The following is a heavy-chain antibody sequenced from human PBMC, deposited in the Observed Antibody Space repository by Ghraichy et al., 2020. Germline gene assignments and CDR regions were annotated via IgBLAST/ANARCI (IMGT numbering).Heavy chain of an antibody. CDR1: GFTFSSYE. CDR3: AREGKFWSGYYYYYGMDV. V-gene: IGHV3-48*03. J-gene: IGHJ6*02. Sequence: GGSLRLSCAASGFTFSSYEMNWVRQAPGKGLEWVSYISSSGSNIYYADPVKGRFTISRDNAKNSLYLQMNSLRAEDTAVYYCAREGKFWSGYYYYYGMDVWGQGTTVTVSS. CDR2: ISSSGSNI. D-gene: IGHD3-3*01.